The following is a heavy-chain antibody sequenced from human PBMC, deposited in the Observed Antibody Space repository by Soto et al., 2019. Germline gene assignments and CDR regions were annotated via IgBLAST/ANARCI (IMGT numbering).Heavy chain of an antibody. CDR3: ARGLSSVSMDA. D-gene: IGHD6-19*01. CDR1: GDSVSSGGYY. CDR2: IYSSQSA. V-gene: IGHV4-61*08. J-gene: IGHJ6*02. Sequence: PSETLSLTCTVSGDSVSSGGYYCSWIRQPPGKGLEWIGYIYSSQSANYNPSLKSRVPISRDTSKTQISLKVASVTAADTAGYYCARGLSSVSMDAWGQGTTVTAP.